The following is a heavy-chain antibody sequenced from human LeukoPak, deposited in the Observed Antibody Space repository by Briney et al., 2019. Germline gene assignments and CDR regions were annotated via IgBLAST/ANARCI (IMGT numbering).Heavy chain of an antibody. D-gene: IGHD6-6*01. Sequence: GESLKISCKGSGYSFTSYWIGWVRQMPGKGLEWMGIIYPGDSDTRYSPSFQGQVTISADKSISTAYLQWSSLKASDTAMYYCARLAVSSSSKRLFDYWGQGTLVTVSS. CDR1: GYSFTSYW. CDR3: ARLAVSSSSKRLFDY. V-gene: IGHV5-51*01. J-gene: IGHJ4*02. CDR2: IYPGDSDT.